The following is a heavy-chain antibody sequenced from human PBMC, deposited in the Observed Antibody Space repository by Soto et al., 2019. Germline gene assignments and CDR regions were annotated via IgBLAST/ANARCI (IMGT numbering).Heavy chain of an antibody. CDR2: INPVFGST. Sequence: QVQLVQSGAEVKKPGSSVKVSCKASGGTFASYAVSWVRQAPGQGLEWMGGINPVFGSTNYAQNFQDRVTFTADESTGTVYMELTSLRSEDTAVYYCARDGGLVEISTMGDYWGQGTLVTVSS. CDR3: ARDGGLVEISTMGDY. J-gene: IGHJ4*02. V-gene: IGHV1-69*01. CDR1: GGTFASYA. D-gene: IGHD3-16*01.